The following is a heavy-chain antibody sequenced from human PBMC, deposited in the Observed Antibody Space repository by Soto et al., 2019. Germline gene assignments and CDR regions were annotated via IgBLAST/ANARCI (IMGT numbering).Heavy chain of an antibody. J-gene: IGHJ5*02. Sequence: QVQLVESGGGVVQPGRSLRLSCAASGFTFSSYGMHWVRQAPGKGLEWVAVIWYDGSNKYYADSVKGRLTISRDNSKHPLYLQMNSLRAEDTAVYYCARGISWRFDPWGQGTLVTVSS. CDR2: IWYDGSNK. D-gene: IGHD6-13*01. CDR3: ARGISWRFDP. CDR1: GFTFSSYG. V-gene: IGHV3-33*01.